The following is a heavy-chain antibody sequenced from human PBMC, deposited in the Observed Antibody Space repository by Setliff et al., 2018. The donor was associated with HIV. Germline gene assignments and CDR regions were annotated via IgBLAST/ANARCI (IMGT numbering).Heavy chain of an antibody. V-gene: IGHV3-33*06. J-gene: IGHJ6*03. CDR3: AKDRNPWDSSYYMDV. CDR2: IWYDGSNK. Sequence: GGSLRLSCAASGSAFVGAEIHWVRQASGKGLEWVAVIWYDGSNKYYEDSVQGRFTISRDNSKNTLYLQMNSLRAEDTAVYHCAKDRNPWDSSYYMDVWGKGTTVTVSS. CDR1: GSAFVGAE. D-gene: IGHD1-26*01.